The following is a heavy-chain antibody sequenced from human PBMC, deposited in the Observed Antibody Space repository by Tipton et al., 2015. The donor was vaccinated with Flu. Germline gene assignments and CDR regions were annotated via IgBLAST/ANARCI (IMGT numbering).Heavy chain of an antibody. CDR1: GGSISSGGYY. V-gene: IGHV4-31*03. Sequence: TLSLTCTVPGGSISSGGYYWSWIRQHPGKGLEWIGYIYYSGSTYYNPSLKSRVTISVDTSKNQFSLKLSSVTAADTAVYYCARGGATGEDYFDYWGQGTLVTVSS. CDR3: ARGGATGEDYFDY. J-gene: IGHJ4*02. D-gene: IGHD5-12*01. CDR2: IYYSGST.